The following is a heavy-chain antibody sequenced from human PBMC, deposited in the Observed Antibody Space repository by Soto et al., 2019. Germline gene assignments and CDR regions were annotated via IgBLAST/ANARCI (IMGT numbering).Heavy chain of an antibody. CDR1: GYTLTELS. D-gene: IGHD6-13*01. Sequence: ASVKVSCKVSGYTLTELSMHWVRQAPGKGLEWMGGFDPEDGETIYAQKFQGRVTMTEDTSTDTAYMELSSLRSEDTAVYYCAADSSSWSRREAYDIWRRGTMVTVSS. CDR2: FDPEDGET. V-gene: IGHV1-24*01. J-gene: IGHJ3*02. CDR3: AADSSSWSRREAYDI.